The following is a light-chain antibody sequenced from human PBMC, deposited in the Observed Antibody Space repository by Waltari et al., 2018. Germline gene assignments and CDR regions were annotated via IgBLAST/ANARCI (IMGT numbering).Light chain of an antibody. J-gene: IGLJ3*02. Sequence: QSALTQPPSASGSPGQSVTISCTGTSSDVGGYNYVSWFQQRPGKAPKVMIYEVSKRPSGVPGRFSCSKSGNPAALIVSGLQAEDEADYYCSSYAGSKFWVFGGGTKLTVL. CDR2: EVS. CDR1: SSDVGGYNY. CDR3: SSYAGSKFWV. V-gene: IGLV2-8*01.